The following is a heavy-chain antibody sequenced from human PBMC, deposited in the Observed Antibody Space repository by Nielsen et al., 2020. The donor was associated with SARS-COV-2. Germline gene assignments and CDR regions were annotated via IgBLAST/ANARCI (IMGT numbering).Heavy chain of an antibody. CDR3: ARNTFFDF. CDR1: GFTFRNAW. V-gene: IGHV3-23*01. J-gene: IGHJ4*02. CDR2: ISGSGSNT. Sequence: GESLKISCVASGFTFRNAWMTWVRQAPGKGLEWVSAISGSGSNTYYIDSVKGRFTISEDSSKNTVSLQMNSLRAEDTAVYFGARNTFFDFWGQGTLVTVSS.